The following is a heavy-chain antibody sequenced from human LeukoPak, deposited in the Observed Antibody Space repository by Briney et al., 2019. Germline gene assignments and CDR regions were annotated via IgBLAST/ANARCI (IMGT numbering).Heavy chain of an antibody. CDR3: ARDGTAPGLYFDL. J-gene: IGHJ4*01. D-gene: IGHD6-13*01. CDR2: IRQDGGEK. CDR1: GFTFNTYA. V-gene: IGHV3-7*01. Sequence: GGSLRLSCAASGFTFNTYAMSWVRQAPGKGLEWVASIRQDGGEKSYVDSVKGRFTISRDNTKNSLYLQMSSLRAEDTAMYYCARDGTAPGLYFDLWGQGTLVTVSS.